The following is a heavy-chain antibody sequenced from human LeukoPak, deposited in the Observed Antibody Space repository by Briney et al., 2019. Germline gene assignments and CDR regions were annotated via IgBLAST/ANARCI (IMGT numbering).Heavy chain of an antibody. CDR3: ARAPGYGSGSYNFDY. J-gene: IGHJ4*02. D-gene: IGHD3-10*01. Sequence: GGSLRLSCAASGFTFSSYSMNWVRQAPGKGLEWVSSISSSSSYIYYADSVKGRFTISRDNAKNSLYLQMNSLRAEDTAVYYCARAPGYGSGSYNFDYWGQGTLVTVSS. CDR1: GFTFSSYS. V-gene: IGHV3-21*01. CDR2: ISSSSSYI.